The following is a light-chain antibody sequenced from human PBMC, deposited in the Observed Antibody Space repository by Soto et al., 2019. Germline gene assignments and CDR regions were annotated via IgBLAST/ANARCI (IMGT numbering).Light chain of an antibody. Sequence: VVMTQSPATLSVSPGERATLSCRDSQAVGSNLAWFQQKPGQAPRLLIYGASSRATGIPARFSATGSGTEFTLTVSSLQSEDFAVYYCQQCNTWPWTFGQGTRVEI. CDR3: QQCNTWPWT. CDR2: GAS. V-gene: IGKV3-15*01. J-gene: IGKJ1*01. CDR1: QAVGSN.